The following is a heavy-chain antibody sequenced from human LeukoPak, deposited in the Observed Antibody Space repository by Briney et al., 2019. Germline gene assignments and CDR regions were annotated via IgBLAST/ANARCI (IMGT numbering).Heavy chain of an antibody. CDR1: GVSISSYN. D-gene: IGHD3-10*01. J-gene: IGHJ5*02. Sequence: SETLSLTCTVSGVSISSYNWGWTRQRPGKGLEWIGYIYYSESTNYNPSLKSRVTISVDTSKNQFSLKLSSVTAAATAVYYCARDAYYYGSGSYWSWFDPWGQGTLVTVSS. V-gene: IGHV4-59*01. CDR3: ARDAYYYGSGSYWSWFDP. CDR2: IYYSEST.